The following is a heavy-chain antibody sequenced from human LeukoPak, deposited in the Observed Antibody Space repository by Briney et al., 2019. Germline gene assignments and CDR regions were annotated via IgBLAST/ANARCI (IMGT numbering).Heavy chain of an antibody. J-gene: IGHJ6*02. CDR1: GLTFRKNG. D-gene: IGHD4-17*01. V-gene: IGHV3-23*01. CDR2: ISGSGDST. CDR3: VKDATTVTVDYGTMDV. Sequence: GGSLRLSCAASGLTFRKNGMSWVRQAPGKGLEWVSVISGSGDSTYYADSVKARFTISRENSKDTPYLQMNSLRVEDTAVYYCVKDATTVTVDYGTMDVWGQGTTVTVPS.